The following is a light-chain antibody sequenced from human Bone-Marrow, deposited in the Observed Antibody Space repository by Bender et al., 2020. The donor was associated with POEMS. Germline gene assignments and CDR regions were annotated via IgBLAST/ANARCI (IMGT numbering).Light chain of an antibody. CDR1: SSNTGSGYD. Sequence: QSVLTQPPSASGTPGQRVTISCTGSSSNTGSGYDINWYQHLPGTAPKLLIYGYNNRPSGVPDRFSGSKSGTSASLAITGLQAEEEGDYYCQSYDNSLGGWVFGGGTKLTVL. CDR3: QSYDNSLGGWV. V-gene: IGLV1-40*01. J-gene: IGLJ3*02. CDR2: GYN.